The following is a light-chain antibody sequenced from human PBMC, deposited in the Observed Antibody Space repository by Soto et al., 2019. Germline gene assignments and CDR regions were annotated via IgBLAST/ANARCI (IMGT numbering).Light chain of an antibody. V-gene: IGKV3-20*01. J-gene: IGKJ2*01. Sequence: EIVLTQSPGTLSLSPGEGATLSCRASQSVSSNHLAWYQQKPGQAPRLLIFGASSRASDIPDRFSGSGSGTDFTLTISRLEPEYFVVYYCQQYGSSPPYTFGQGTKLEIK. CDR1: QSVSSNH. CDR3: QQYGSSPPYT. CDR2: GAS.